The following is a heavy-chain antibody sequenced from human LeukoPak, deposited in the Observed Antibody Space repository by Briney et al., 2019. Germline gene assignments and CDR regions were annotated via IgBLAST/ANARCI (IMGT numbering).Heavy chain of an antibody. Sequence: SETLSLTCTVSGGSISSGSYYWRWLRPPAGKGLEWIGRIYTSGSTNYNPSLKSRVTISVDTSKNQFSLKLSSVTAADTAVYYCARSSSLLLQGYYFDYWGQGTLVTVSS. CDR1: GGSISSGSYY. V-gene: IGHV4-61*02. D-gene: IGHD3-22*01. CDR3: ARSSSLLLQGYYFDY. CDR2: IYTSGST. J-gene: IGHJ4*02.